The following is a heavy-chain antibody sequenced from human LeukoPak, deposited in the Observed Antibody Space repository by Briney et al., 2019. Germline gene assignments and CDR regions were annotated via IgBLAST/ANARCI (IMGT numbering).Heavy chain of an antibody. J-gene: IGHJ4*02. D-gene: IGHD3-3*01. V-gene: IGHV4-4*07. Sequence: PSETLSLTCTVSGGAISGYYWNWIRQPAGEGLEWIGRIYHSGSTDDNSSPRSRLTMSVDTSKSHVSLKLSSVTVADTAVYYCARGHRDYEGSGYYVDYWGQGTLVTVSS. CDR3: ARGHRDYEGSGYYVDY. CDR1: GGAISGYY. CDR2: IYHSGST.